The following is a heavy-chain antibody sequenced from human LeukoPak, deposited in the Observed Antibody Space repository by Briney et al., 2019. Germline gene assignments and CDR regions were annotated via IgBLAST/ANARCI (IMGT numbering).Heavy chain of an antibody. CDR3: TTDTFGARDS. Sequence: GGSLRLSCAASGYTFSRYWIHWVRQGPGKGLVWVSRINEDGSSTSYAESVRGRFTISRDNAKNTLYQQMNSLRAEDAAVYYCTTDTFGARDSWGQGTLVTVSS. CDR1: GYTFSRYW. CDR2: INEDGSST. D-gene: IGHD3-10*01. J-gene: IGHJ4*02. V-gene: IGHV3-74*01.